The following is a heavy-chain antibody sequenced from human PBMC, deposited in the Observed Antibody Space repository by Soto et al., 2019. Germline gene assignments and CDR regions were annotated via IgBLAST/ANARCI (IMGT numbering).Heavy chain of an antibody. Sequence: GGSLRLSCSAAGFTFSIYERNWVRQAPGKGLEWVSYISSSGSTIYYADSVKGRFTISRDNAKNSLYLQMNSLRAEDTAVYYCAAWRCSSTSCYTGIWFDPWGQGTLVTVS. CDR2: ISSSGSTI. CDR3: AAWRCSSTSCYTGIWFDP. J-gene: IGHJ5*02. D-gene: IGHD2-2*02. V-gene: IGHV3-48*03. CDR1: GFTFSIYE.